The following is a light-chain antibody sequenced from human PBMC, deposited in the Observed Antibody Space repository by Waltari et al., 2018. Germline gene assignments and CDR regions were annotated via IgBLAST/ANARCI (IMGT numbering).Light chain of an antibody. J-gene: IGKJ4*01. CDR2: AAS. CDR1: QSINTY. CDR3: QQSYTTPPRT. V-gene: IGKV1-39*01. Sequence: DIQMTQSPSSLSASVGDRVTITCRANQSINTYLNWCQRRPGEAPKLLIYAASSLQSEVPSRFSGSGSETVFSLTISSLQPEDYASYYCQQSYTTPPRTFGGGTMVEIK.